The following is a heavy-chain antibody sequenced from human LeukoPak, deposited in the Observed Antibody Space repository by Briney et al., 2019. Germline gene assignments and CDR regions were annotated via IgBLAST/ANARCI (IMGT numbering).Heavy chain of an antibody. CDR2: INHSGST. CDR1: GGSFSVYY. Sequence: SETLSLTCAVYGGSFSVYYWSWIRQPPGKGLEWIGEINHSGSTNYNPSLKSRVTISVDTSKNQFSLKLSSVTAADTAVYYCARVLIAAAAADYWGQGTLVTVSS. D-gene: IGHD6-13*01. J-gene: IGHJ4*02. V-gene: IGHV4-34*01. CDR3: ARVLIAAAAADY.